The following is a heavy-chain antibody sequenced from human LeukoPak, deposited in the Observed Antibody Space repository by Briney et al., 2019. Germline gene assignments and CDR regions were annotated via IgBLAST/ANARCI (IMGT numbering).Heavy chain of an antibody. CDR2: INHSGST. CDR3: ARVIVVVPAAYLLYSSSRRNWFDP. CDR1: GGSFSGYY. Sequence: PSETLSLTCAVCGGSFSGYYWSWIRQPPGKGLEWIGEINHSGSTNYNPSLKSRVTISVDTSKNQFSLKLSSVTAADTAVYYCARVIVVVPAAYLLYSSSRRNWFDPWGQGTLVTVSS. V-gene: IGHV4-34*01. D-gene: IGHD2-2*01. J-gene: IGHJ5*02.